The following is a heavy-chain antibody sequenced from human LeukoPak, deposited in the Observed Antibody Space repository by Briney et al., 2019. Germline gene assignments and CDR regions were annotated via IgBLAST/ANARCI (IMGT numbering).Heavy chain of an antibody. D-gene: IGHD1-1*01. J-gene: IGHJ4*02. CDR2: IKGKADGETT. Sequence: GGSLRLSCAASGFTFDNAWMSWVRQAPGKGLEWVGRIKGKADGETTDYAAPVKGRFTISRDDSKNTLYLQINSLNTEDTAVYYCATGATGTPRWGQGALVTVSS. CDR3: ATGATGTPR. CDR1: GFTFDNAW. V-gene: IGHV3-15*01.